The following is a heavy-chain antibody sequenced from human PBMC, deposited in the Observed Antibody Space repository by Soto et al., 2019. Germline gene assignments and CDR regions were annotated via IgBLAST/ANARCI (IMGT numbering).Heavy chain of an antibody. V-gene: IGHV3-33*01. CDR3: ARTDCSSSDCPRDLVGAVTMDY. CDR1: GFPFSTYA. D-gene: IGHD2-2*01. Sequence: QVYLVESGGGVVQPGRSLRLSCAASGFPFSTYAMHWVRQAPGKGLEWVAVGWYDGTDKNYADSVKGRFTISRDNAKSTLYLQMDHLRVEDTGVSHCARTDCSSSDCPRDLVGAVTMDYWGQGTPVTVSS. J-gene: IGHJ4*02. CDR2: GWYDGTDK.